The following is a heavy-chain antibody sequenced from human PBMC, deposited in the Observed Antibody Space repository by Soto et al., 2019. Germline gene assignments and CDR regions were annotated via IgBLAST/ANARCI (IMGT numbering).Heavy chain of an antibody. Sequence: SDTTYITRAVSSYAINSGYYWGWIKKTPGKGLEGIGSIYHSVSTYYNPSLKSRVTISVDTSKNQVSLKLSSVTDADTAVYYCARDGANYYDSSGPSAFDFWVQGTPV. V-gene: IGHV4-38-2*02. CDR3: ARDGANYYDSSGPSAFDF. CDR1: SYAINSGYY. J-gene: IGHJ4*02. D-gene: IGHD3-22*01. CDR2: IYHSVST.